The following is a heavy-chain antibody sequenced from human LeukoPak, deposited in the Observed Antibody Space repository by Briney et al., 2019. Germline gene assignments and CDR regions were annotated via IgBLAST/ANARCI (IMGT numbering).Heavy chain of an antibody. D-gene: IGHD5-18*01. J-gene: IGHJ4*02. CDR3: ARHDSFIPY. CDR1: GFNFNYYA. Sequence: QHWGSLRLSCAASGFNFNYYAMSWVRQAPGKGLEWVSGISDNEGRTYYTDSVKGRFTISRDRTKNTVYLQMHNLRADDTAVYFCARHDSFIPYWGQGTLVTVSS. CDR2: ISDNEGRT. V-gene: IGHV3-23*01.